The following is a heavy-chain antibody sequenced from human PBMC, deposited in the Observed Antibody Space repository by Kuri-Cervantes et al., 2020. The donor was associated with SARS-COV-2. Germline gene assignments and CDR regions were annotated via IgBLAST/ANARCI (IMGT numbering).Heavy chain of an antibody. V-gene: IGHV1-2*02. CDR1: RYTLTGYY. J-gene: IGHJ2*01. CDR2: INPNSGGT. Sequence: SVTVSCKASRYTLTGYYMHWVRQAPGQGREWMGWINPNSGGTNYAQKFQGRVTMTRDTTISKAYMELSRLRSDDTAVYYCARGYKIFGEVGYFDLWGRGTLVTVSS. CDR3: ARGYKIFGEVGYFDL. D-gene: IGHD3-3*01.